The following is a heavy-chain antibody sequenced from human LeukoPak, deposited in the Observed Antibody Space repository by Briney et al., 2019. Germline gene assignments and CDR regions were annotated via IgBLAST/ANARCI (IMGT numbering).Heavy chain of an antibody. D-gene: IGHD1-26*01. Sequence: GESLRISCQGSGYNFTNYWIGWVRQMPGKGLEWMGIFYPGDFDTRYSPSFLGQVTISVDRTISTAYLQWRSLKASDTAIYYCTRHPCGSYYESDYWGQGTLVTVSP. CDR2: FYPGDFDT. J-gene: IGHJ4*02. CDR1: GYNFTNYW. V-gene: IGHV5-51*01. CDR3: TRHPCGSYYESDY.